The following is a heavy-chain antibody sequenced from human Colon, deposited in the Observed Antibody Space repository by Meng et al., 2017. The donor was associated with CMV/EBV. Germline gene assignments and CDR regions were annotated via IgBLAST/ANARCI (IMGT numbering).Heavy chain of an antibody. J-gene: IGHJ6*02. D-gene: IGHD1-26*01. CDR1: GGSISSYY. V-gene: IGHV4-59*01. Sequence: GSLRLSCTVSGGSISSYYWSWIRQPPGKGLEWIGYIYYSGSTNYNPSLKSRVTISVDTSKNQFSLKLSSVTAADTAVYYCARVPLGELLSYYGMDVWGRGTTVTVSS. CDR2: IYYSGST. CDR3: ARVPLGELLSYYGMDV.